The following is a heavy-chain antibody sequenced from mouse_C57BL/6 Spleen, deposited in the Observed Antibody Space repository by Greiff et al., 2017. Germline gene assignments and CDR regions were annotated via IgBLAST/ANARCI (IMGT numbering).Heavy chain of an antibody. CDR1: GYTFTSYW. CDR3: ARSDYDDGYYFDY. CDR2: IDPSDSET. D-gene: IGHD2-4*01. Sequence: VKLQQPGAELVRPGSSVKLSCKASGYTFTSYWMHWVKQRPIQGLEWIGNIDPSDSETHYNQKFKDKATLTVDKSSSTAYMQLSSLTSEDSAVYYCARSDYDDGYYFDYGGQGTTLTVSS. V-gene: IGHV1-52*01. J-gene: IGHJ2*01.